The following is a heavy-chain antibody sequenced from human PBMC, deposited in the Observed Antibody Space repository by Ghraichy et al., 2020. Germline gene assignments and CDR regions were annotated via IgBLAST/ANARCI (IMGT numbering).Heavy chain of an antibody. CDR2: IKQDGSEK. Sequence: GESLNISCAASGFTFSSYWMSWVRQAPGKGLEWVANIKQDGSEKYYVDSVKGRFTISRDNAKNSLYLQMNSLRAEDTAVYYCASLRRYYDFLSYTDGMDVWGQGTTVTVSS. CDR1: GFTFSSYW. J-gene: IGHJ6*02. CDR3: ASLRRYYDFLSYTDGMDV. D-gene: IGHD3-3*01. V-gene: IGHV3-7*03.